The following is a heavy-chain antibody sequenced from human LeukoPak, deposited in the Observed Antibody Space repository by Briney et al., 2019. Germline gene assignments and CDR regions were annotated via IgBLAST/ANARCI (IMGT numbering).Heavy chain of an antibody. CDR3: AKGLRHIVVVTATPHYYGMDV. V-gene: IGHV3-30*18. CDR1: GFTFSSYG. CDR2: ISYDGSNK. J-gene: IGHJ6*02. D-gene: IGHD2-21*02. Sequence: PGRSLRLSCAASGFTFSSYGMHWVRQAPGKGLEWVAVISYDGSNKYYADSVEGRFTISRDNSKNTLYLQMNSLRAEDTAVYYCAKGLRHIVVVTATPHYYGMDVWGQGTTVTVSS.